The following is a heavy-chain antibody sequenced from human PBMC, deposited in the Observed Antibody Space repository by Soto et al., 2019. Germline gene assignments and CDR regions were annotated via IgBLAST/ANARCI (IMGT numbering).Heavy chain of an antibody. CDR2: IYYSGST. CDR1: VCSISSYY. D-gene: IGHD2-2*01. CDR3: ASSGSTSLFDY. Sequence: QVQLQESGPGLVKPSENLSLTCTVSVCSISSYYWSWIRQPPGKGLEWIGYIYYSGSTNDNPSLKSRVTISVDTSKNQFSLKLSSVTAADTAVYYCASSGSTSLFDYWGQGTLVTVSS. V-gene: IGHV4-59*01. J-gene: IGHJ4*02.